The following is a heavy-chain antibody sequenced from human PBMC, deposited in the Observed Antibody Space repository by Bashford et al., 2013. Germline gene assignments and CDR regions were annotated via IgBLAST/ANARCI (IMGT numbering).Heavy chain of an antibody. J-gene: IGHJ4*02. CDR3: AKVVLSV. V-gene: IGHV3-7*03. CDR2: KARWSGT. Sequence: VRQAPGRGWSGGQHKARWSGTYYVDSVKGRFTISRDNSKNTLYLQMNSLRAEDTAVYYCAKVVLSVWGQGTLVTVSS.